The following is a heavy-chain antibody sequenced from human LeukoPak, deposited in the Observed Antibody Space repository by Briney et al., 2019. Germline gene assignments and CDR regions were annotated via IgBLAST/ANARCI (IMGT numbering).Heavy chain of an antibody. D-gene: IGHD6-6*01. V-gene: IGHV3-30*04. CDR2: ISYDGSNK. CDR3: ARDFEVEEYSSSSAYHYYYGMDV. Sequence: GGSLRLSCAASGFTFSSYAMHWVRQAPGKGLEWVAVISYDGSNKYYADSVKGRFTISRDNSKNTLYLQMNSLRAEDTAVYYCARDFEVEEYSSSSAYHYYYGMDVWGQGTTVTVSS. J-gene: IGHJ6*02. CDR1: GFTFSSYA.